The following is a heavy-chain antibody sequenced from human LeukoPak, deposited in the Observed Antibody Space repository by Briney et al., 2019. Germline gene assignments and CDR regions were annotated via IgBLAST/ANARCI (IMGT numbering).Heavy chain of an antibody. D-gene: IGHD3-10*01. J-gene: IGHJ4*02. CDR3: AKDRGEWRDYYFDY. V-gene: IGHV3-30*02. CDR1: GFTFSSYG. Sequence: GGSLRLSCAASGFTFSSYGMHWVRQAPGKGLEWVAFIRYDGSNKYYADSVKGRFTISRDNSKNTLYLQMNSLRAEDTAVYYCAKDRGEWRDYYFDYWGQGTLVTVSS. CDR2: IRYDGSNK.